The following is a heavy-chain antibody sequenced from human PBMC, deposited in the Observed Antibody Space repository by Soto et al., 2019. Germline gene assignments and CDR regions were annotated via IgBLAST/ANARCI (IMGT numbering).Heavy chain of an antibody. CDR3: ARDLNPYYGPGSVHGVFDY. CDR2: INPHNGST. D-gene: IGHD3-10*01. Sequence: LKVCYKFSAYSFTDHYIKWVRQAPGQGLEWMGWINPHNGSTRYAQNFQGRVTMTRDTPIVTVYMELSSLKSDDTAVYYCARDLNPYYGPGSVHGVFDYWGPGALFTVSS. J-gene: IGHJ4*02. V-gene: IGHV1-2*02. CDR1: AYSFTDHY.